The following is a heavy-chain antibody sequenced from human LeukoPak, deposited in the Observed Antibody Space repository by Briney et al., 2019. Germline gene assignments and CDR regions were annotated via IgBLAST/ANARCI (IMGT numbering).Heavy chain of an antibody. J-gene: IGHJ6*02. CDR3: ARDWRPDCSSTSCLRIQLWLRGYYYYYYGMDV. CDR1: GFTFDDYG. D-gene: IGHD2-2*01. CDR2: INWNGGST. Sequence: GGSLRLSCAASGFTFDDYGMSWVRQAPGKGLEWVSGINWNGGSTGYADSVKGRFTISRDNAENSLYLQMNSLRAEDTALYHCARDWRPDCSSTSCLRIQLWLRGYYYYYYGMDVWGQGTTVTVSS. V-gene: IGHV3-20*01.